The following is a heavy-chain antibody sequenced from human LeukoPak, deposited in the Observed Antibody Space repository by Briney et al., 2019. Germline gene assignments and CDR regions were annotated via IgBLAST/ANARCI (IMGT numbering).Heavy chain of an antibody. CDR1: GFTFSSYW. J-gene: IGHJ1*01. Sequence: GGSLRLSCAASGFTFSSYWMSWVRQAPGKGLEWVANIKKDGSEKYYVDSVKGRFTISRDNAKNSLYLQMNSLRAEDTAVYYRARDQNYYDSSGYYYPEYFQHWGQGTLVTVSS. CDR2: IKKDGSEK. V-gene: IGHV3-7*01. CDR3: ARDQNYYDSSGYYYPEYFQH. D-gene: IGHD3-22*01.